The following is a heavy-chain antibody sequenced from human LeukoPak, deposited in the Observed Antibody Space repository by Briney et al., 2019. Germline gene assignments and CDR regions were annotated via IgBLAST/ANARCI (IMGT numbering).Heavy chain of an antibody. J-gene: IGHJ4*02. Sequence: GGSLRLSCAASGFTFSSYAMSWVRQAPGKGLEWVSAISGSGGSTYYADSVKGRFTISRDNSKNTLYLQMNSLRAEDAAVYYCARGYCSSTSCYANNYWGQGTLVTVSS. D-gene: IGHD2-2*01. CDR1: GFTFSSYA. CDR2: ISGSGGST. CDR3: ARGYCSSTSCYANNY. V-gene: IGHV3-23*01.